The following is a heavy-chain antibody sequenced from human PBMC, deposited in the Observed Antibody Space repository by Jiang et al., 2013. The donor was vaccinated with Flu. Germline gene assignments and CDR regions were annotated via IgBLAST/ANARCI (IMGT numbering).Heavy chain of an antibody. CDR1: GYTFTSYD. V-gene: IGHV1-8*01. D-gene: IGHD3-10*01. CDR2: MNPNSGNT. J-gene: IGHJ6*02. Sequence: EVKKPGASVKVSCKASGYTFTSYDINWVRQATGQGLEWMGWMNPNSGNTGYAQKFQGRVTMTRNTSISTAYMELSSLRSEDTAVYYCARKSITMVRGVYGMDVWGQGTTVTVSS. CDR3: ARKSITMVRGVYGMDV.